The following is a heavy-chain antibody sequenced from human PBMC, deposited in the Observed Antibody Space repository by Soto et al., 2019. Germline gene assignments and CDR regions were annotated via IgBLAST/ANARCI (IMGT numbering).Heavy chain of an antibody. J-gene: IGHJ2*01. Sequence: QVQLQQWGAGPLRPLETLSLTCGVSGGSFSGYYWAWIRQSPGTGLEWIGEINDRGSINYNPSLKSGVSISVDTSKNHYSLNLRSVTAADTAVYYCARESHDILTGPPWVWYFDLWGRGTLVTVSS. D-gene: IGHD3-9*01. V-gene: IGHV4-34*01. CDR2: INDRGSI. CDR1: GGSFSGYY. CDR3: ARESHDILTGPPWVWYFDL.